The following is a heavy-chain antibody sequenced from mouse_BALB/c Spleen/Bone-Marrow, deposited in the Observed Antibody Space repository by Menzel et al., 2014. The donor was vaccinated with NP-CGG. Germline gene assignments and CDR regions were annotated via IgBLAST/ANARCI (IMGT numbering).Heavy chain of an antibody. CDR3: ARRGRIAEALGY. D-gene: IGHD6-1*01. CDR2: INPYNDGT. CDR1: GYTFTSYV. Sequence: VHVKQSGPEQVKPGASVKMSCKASGYTFTSYVMHWVKQKPGQGLEWIGYINPYNDGTKYNEKFKGKATLTSDKSSSTAYMEPSSLTSEDSAVYYCARRGRIAEALGYWGQGTTLTVSS. V-gene: IGHV1-14*01. J-gene: IGHJ2*01.